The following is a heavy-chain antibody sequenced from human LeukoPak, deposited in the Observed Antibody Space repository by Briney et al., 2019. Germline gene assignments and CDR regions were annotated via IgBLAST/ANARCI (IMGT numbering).Heavy chain of an antibody. CDR1: GYTFTGYY. V-gene: IGHV1-2*02. D-gene: IGHD3-22*01. J-gene: IGHJ4*02. CDR2: INPNSGGT. Sequence: ASVTVSCKASGYTFTGYYMHWVRQAPGQGLEWMGWINPNSGGTKYAQKFQGRVTMTRDTSISTAYMELSRLSSDDTAVYYCAKEINYYDSSGYCDYWGQGTLVTVSS. CDR3: AKEINYYDSSGYCDY.